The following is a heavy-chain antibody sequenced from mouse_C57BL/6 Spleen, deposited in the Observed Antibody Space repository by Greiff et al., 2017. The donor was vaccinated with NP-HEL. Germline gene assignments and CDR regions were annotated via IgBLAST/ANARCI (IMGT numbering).Heavy chain of an antibody. J-gene: IGHJ2*01. CDR2: IYPGDGDT. D-gene: IGHD2-14*01. CDR1: GYAFSSYW. Sequence: VQLQQSGAELVKPGASVKISCKASGYAFSSYWMNWVKQRPGKGLEWIGLIYPGDGDTTYTGKLKGKATLTADKSSITAYMQLSSLTSDDSSVYFCAINVRDFDYWGQGTTLTVSS. V-gene: IGHV1-80*01. CDR3: AINVRDFDY.